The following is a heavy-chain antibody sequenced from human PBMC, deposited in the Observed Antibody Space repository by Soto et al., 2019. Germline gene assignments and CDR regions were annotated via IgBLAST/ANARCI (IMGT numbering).Heavy chain of an antibody. D-gene: IGHD3-10*01. CDR1: GFTFSSYW. J-gene: IGHJ4*02. CDR3: TRGPRPISTGTGAY. CDR2: IKHDGTYS. Sequence: GGSLRLSCAASGFTFSSYWMTWVRQAPGKGLEWVANIKHDGTYSDYADSVRGRFTISRDNVNDTLYLQMNNLRAEDSGLYYCTRGPRPISTGTGAYWGQGTQVTVSS. V-gene: IGHV3-7*01.